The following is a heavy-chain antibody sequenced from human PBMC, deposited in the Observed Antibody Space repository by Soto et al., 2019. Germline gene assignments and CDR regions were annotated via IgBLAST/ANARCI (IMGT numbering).Heavy chain of an antibody. V-gene: IGHV3-23*01. Sequence: GGSLRLSCAASGFTFSSYAMSWVRQAPGKGLEWVSAISGSGGSTYYADSVKGRFTISRDNSKNTLYLQMNSLRAEDTAVYYCAKDIRDVSAELTYYYYYGMDVWGQGTTVTVSS. J-gene: IGHJ6*02. CDR2: ISGSGGST. CDR1: GFTFSSYA. D-gene: IGHD3-16*01. CDR3: AKDIRDVSAELTYYYYYGMDV.